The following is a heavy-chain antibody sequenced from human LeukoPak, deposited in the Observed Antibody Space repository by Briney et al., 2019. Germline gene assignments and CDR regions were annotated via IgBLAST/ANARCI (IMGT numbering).Heavy chain of an antibody. D-gene: IGHD3-16*02. Sequence: GSSVKVSCKASGGTFSSYAISWVRQAPGQGLECMGRIIPIFGTANYAQKFQGRVTITTDESTSIAYMELSSLRSEDTAVYYCARKGGYDYVWGSYLPYYFDYWGQGTLVTVSS. CDR3: ARKGGYDYVWGSYLPYYFDY. V-gene: IGHV1-69*05. CDR1: GGTFSSYA. J-gene: IGHJ4*02. CDR2: IIPIFGTA.